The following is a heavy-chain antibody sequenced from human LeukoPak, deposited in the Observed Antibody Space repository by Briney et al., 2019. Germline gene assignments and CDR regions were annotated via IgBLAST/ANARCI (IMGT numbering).Heavy chain of an antibody. CDR2: IYSNGKA. Sequence: GGSLRLSCAASGFSVSDNYMSWVRQAPGKGLEWVSVIYSNGKAYYTDSVKGRFTISRDIAQNTLFLQMNNLRAEDTAVYYCARVAVFGVVTAFDVWGQGTMVIVSS. CDR1: GFSVSDNY. V-gene: IGHV3-66*01. CDR3: ARVAVFGVVTAFDV. D-gene: IGHD3-3*01. J-gene: IGHJ3*01.